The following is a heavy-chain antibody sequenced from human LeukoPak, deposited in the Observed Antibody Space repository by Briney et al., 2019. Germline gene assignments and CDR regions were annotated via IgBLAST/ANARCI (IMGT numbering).Heavy chain of an antibody. J-gene: IGHJ5*02. D-gene: IGHD1-14*01. Sequence: SETLSLTCTVSDGSITSSNYYWAWIRQPPGKGLEWIANIFYTGNTYYNPSLKSRVTISIDTSKNQFSLRLNSVTATDTAVYYCARLNKPGWFDPWGQGTLVTVSS. V-gene: IGHV4-39*01. CDR1: DGSITSSNYY. CDR2: IFYTGNT. CDR3: ARLNKPGWFDP.